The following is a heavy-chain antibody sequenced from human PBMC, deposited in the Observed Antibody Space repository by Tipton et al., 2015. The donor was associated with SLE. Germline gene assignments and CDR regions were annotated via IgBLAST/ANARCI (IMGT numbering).Heavy chain of an antibody. D-gene: IGHD3-22*01. CDR3: ARARITMIRGAFDI. Sequence: TLSLTCTVSGGSISSYYWSWIRQPPGKGLEWIGYIYYSGSTNYNPSLKSRVTISVDTSKNQFSLKLSSVTAADTAVYYCARARITMIRGAFDIWGQGTMVTVSS. CDR1: GGSISSYY. V-gene: IGHV4-59*01. J-gene: IGHJ3*02. CDR2: IYYSGST.